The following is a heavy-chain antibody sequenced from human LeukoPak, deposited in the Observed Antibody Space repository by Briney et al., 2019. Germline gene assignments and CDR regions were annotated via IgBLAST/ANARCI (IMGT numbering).Heavy chain of an antibody. V-gene: IGHV4-34*01. J-gene: IGHJ5*02. D-gene: IGHD6-13*01. CDR2: INHSGST. CDR3: ARNQPYSSSWYFKYGNWFDP. Sequence: PSETLSLTCAVYGGSFSGYYWSWIRQPPGKGLEWIGEINHSGSTNYNPSLKSRVTISVDTSKNQFSLKLSSVTAADTAVYYCARNQPYSSSWYFKYGNWFDPWGQGTLVTVSS. CDR1: GGSFSGYY.